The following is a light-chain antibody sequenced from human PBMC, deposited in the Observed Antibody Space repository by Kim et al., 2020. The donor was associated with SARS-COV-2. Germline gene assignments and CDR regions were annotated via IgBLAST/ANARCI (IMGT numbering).Light chain of an antibody. CDR1: QDIGND. J-gene: IGKJ1*01. CDR3: LQDYKYPWT. V-gene: IGKV1-6*01. CDR2: AAS. Sequence: ASVGDRITITCRASQDIGNDLGWYQQKPGKAPKLLIYAASSLQSGVPSRFSGSGSDTDFTLTISSLQPEDFATYYCLQDYKYPWTFGQGTKVDIK.